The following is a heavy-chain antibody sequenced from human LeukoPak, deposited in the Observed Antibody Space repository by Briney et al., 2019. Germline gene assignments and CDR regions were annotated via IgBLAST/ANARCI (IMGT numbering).Heavy chain of an antibody. D-gene: IGHD3-16*02. CDR2: IIPIFGTA. V-gene: IGHV1-69*05. Sequence: GSSVKVSCKASGGTFSSYAISWVRQAPGQGLEWRGGIIPIFGTANYAQKFQGRVTITTDESTSTAYMELSSLRSEDTAVYYCAREGRSLGPYYLDYWGQGTLVTVSS. CDR1: GGTFSSYA. CDR3: AREGRSLGPYYLDY. J-gene: IGHJ4*02.